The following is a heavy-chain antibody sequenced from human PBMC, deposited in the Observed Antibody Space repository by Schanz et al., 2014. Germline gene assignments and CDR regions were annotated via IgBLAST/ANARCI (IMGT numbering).Heavy chain of an antibody. CDR1: EYSFTSYS. D-gene: IGHD5-12*01. CDR3: ARGIGGYGANNYFDY. J-gene: IGHJ4*02. Sequence: QVQLVQSGAEVKRPGASVKVSCKASEYSFTSYSMHWVRQAPGQRLEWMGWINTGSGDTKYSQNFQGRVTITRDTFASTAYMELSSLRSEDTAVYSCARGIGGYGANNYFDYWGQGTLVTVSS. CDR2: INTGSGDT. V-gene: IGHV1-3*04.